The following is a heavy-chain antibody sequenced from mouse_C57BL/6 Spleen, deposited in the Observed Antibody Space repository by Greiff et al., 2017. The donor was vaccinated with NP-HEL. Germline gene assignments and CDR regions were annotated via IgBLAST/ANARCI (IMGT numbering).Heavy chain of an antibody. CDR1: GYTFTDYE. CDR2: IDPETGGT. Sequence: QVQLQQSGAELVRPGASVTLSCKASGYTFTDYEMHWVKQTPVHGLEWIGAIDPETGGTAYNQKFKGKAILTADKSSSTAYMELRSLTSEDSAVYYCTRRDYGSSYEYFDVWGTGTTVTVSS. V-gene: IGHV1-15*01. J-gene: IGHJ1*03. CDR3: TRRDYGSSYEYFDV. D-gene: IGHD1-1*01.